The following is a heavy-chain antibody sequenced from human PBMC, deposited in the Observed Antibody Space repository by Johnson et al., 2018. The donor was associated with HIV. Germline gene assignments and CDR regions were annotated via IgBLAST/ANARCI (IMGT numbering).Heavy chain of an antibody. CDR3: ARGGDIVLVGYAMVHDAFDL. J-gene: IGHJ3*01. CDR1: GFIFDDYG. CDR2: INWNGGST. V-gene: IGHV3-20*04. Sequence: VQLVESGGGVVRPGGSQRLSCAASGFIFDDYGMSWVRQAPGQGLEWVSSINWNGGSTGYGDSVKGRFTISRDNAKNSLYLQMNSLRAEATALYSCARGGDIVLVGYAMVHDAFDLWGQGTLVTVSS. D-gene: IGHD2-8*02.